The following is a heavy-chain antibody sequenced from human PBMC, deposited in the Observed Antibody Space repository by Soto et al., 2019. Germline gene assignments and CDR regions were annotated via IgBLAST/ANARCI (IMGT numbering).Heavy chain of an antibody. V-gene: IGHV3-53*01. J-gene: IGHJ4*01. D-gene: IGHD3-3*01. CDR2: IYNGGNT. CDR1: GFSVNGYY. CDR3: AGGDYDFRSGFYPFDY. Sequence: EVQLVESGGDLIQPGGSLRLSCAASGFSVNGYYMGWVRRAPGKGLECVSLIYNGGNTYYEASVKGRFTISRDDSKNTLYLDMRGLRVDDTAVYTCAGGDYDFRSGFYPFDYWGLGTLVTVSS.